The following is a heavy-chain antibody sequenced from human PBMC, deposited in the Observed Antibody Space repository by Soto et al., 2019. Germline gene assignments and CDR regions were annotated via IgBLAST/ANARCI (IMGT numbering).Heavy chain of an antibody. CDR2: IIPIFGTA. Sequence: SVKVSFKASGGTFSSSAISWGRQAPGQGLEWMGGIIPIFGTANYAQKFQGRVTITADESTSTAYMELSSLRSEDTAVYYCARDTIIGTDAFDIWGQGTMVTVSS. CDR3: ARDTIIGTDAFDI. CDR1: GGTFSSSA. J-gene: IGHJ3*02. V-gene: IGHV1-69*13. D-gene: IGHD1-1*01.